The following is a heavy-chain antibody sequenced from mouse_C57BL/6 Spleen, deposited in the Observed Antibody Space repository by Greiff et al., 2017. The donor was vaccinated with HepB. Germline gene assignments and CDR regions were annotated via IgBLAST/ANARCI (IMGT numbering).Heavy chain of an antibody. V-gene: IGHV2-2*01. Sequence: QVQLKESGPGLVQPSQSLSITCTVSGFSLTSYGVHWVRQSPGKGLEWLGVIWSGGSTDYNAAFISRLSISKDNSKSQVFFKMNSLQADDTAIYYCAREGLGRSYWYFDVWGTGTTVTVSS. J-gene: IGHJ1*03. D-gene: IGHD4-1*01. CDR1: GFSLTSYG. CDR3: AREGLGRSYWYFDV. CDR2: IWSGGST.